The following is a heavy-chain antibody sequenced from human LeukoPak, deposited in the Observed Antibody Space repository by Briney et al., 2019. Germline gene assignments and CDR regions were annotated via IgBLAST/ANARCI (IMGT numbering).Heavy chain of an antibody. CDR2: IYTSGST. V-gene: IGHV4-61*02. CDR1: GGSISSGSYY. Sequence: PSETLSLTCTVSGGSISSGSYYWSWIRQPAGKGLEWIGRIYTSGSTNYNPSLKSRVTISVDTSKNQFSLKLSSVTAADTAVYYCARGVVVVAATGWFDPWGQGTLVTVSS. CDR3: ARGVVVVAATGWFDP. J-gene: IGHJ5*02. D-gene: IGHD2-15*01.